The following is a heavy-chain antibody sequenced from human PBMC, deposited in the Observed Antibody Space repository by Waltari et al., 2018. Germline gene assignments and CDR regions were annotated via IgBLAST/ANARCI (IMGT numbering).Heavy chain of an antibody. CDR2: SSSYNGNI. J-gene: IGHJ4*02. Sequence: QLMQSGAEVKKPGASVRVSCKASGYTFTSYGINWVRQAPGRGLEWMGWSSSYNGNINYAQSLQGRISMTTDTATSTAYMELRSLTSDDTAVYYCARDRGPSAVTSFDSWGQGTLVTVSP. CDR1: GYTFTSYG. V-gene: IGHV1-18*01. D-gene: IGHD4-17*01. CDR3: ARDRGPSAVTSFDS.